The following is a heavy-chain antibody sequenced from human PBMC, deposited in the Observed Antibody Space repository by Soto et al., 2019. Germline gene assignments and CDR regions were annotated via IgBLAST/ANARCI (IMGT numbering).Heavy chain of an antibody. CDR3: ARHLVDDAFDI. CDR2: MDYSGST. CDR1: GGSISSYY. Sequence: SETLYLTCTVSGGSISSYYWSWIRQPPGKGLEWIGYMDYSGSTSHKTSLKSRVTISVDASTNQFSLKLSSVTAADTGVYYCARHLVDDAFDIWGQGIMVTVSS. V-gene: IGHV4-59*08. J-gene: IGHJ3*02.